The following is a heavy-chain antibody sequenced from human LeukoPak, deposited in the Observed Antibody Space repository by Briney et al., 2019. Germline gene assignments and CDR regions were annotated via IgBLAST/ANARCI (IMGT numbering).Heavy chain of an antibody. CDR2: ITPIFGTA. D-gene: IGHD3-9*01. Sequence: SVKVSCKASGGTFSSSAISCVRHAPGQGLEWMGGITPIFGTANYAQKFQSRVTITANESTSTAYMELSSLRSEDTAVYYCARDFDWLLADYWGQGTLVTVSS. V-gene: IGHV1-69*13. J-gene: IGHJ4*02. CDR1: GGTFSSSA. CDR3: ARDFDWLLADY.